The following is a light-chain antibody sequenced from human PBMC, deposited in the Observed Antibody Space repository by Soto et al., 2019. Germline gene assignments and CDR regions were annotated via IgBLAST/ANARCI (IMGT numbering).Light chain of an antibody. J-gene: IGKJ3*01. Sequence: DTQMTQSPSSLSASVGDRVTITCQASQDISNYLNWYQQKPGKAPKLLIYDASNLETGVPSRFSGSRSGTYFTFTISSLQPEDIATYYCQQYDNLPLTFGPGTKVDIK. CDR1: QDISNY. V-gene: IGKV1-33*01. CDR3: QQYDNLPLT. CDR2: DAS.